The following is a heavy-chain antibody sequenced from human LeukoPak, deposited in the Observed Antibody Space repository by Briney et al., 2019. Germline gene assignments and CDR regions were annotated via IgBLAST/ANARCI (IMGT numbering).Heavy chain of an antibody. Sequence: GGSLRLSCAASGFTFSNYAIHWVRQAPGKGLEWVTLFSYDGNSKYYADSVKGRFTISRDNSKNTLYLQMNSLRADDSAVYYCARGKGQDSGYDYFLDYWGQGTLVTVSS. D-gene: IGHD5-12*01. CDR3: ARGKGQDSGYDYFLDY. V-gene: IGHV3-30-3*01. J-gene: IGHJ4*02. CDR2: FSYDGNSK. CDR1: GFTFSNYA.